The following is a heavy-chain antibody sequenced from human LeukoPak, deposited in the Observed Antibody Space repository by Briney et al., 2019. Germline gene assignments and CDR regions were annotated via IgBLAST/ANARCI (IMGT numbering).Heavy chain of an antibody. V-gene: IGHV4-59*08. D-gene: IGHD2-2*03. CDR3: ARLDFNSDTCSRY. CDR2: INYSGNS. CDR1: GDSISTDY. Sequence: SETLSLTCIVSGDSISTDYWSWIRQSPGKGLEWIGYINYSGNSEYNPSLKSRVTISVDRSKKQVSLKMRSVTAADTAVYYCARLDFNSDTCSRYWALGALVTVSS. J-gene: IGHJ4*02.